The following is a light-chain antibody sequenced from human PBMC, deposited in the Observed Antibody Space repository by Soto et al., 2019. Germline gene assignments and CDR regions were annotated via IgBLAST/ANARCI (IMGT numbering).Light chain of an antibody. CDR1: QSISTW. CDR3: QQYMNYAT. Sequence: DIQMTQSPSTLSAYVGDRVTFTCRACQSISTWLAWYQQKPGKAPKLLIYDASSLQSDVPSRFSGSGSGTEFTLTISALQTDDFASYYCQQYMNYATFGQGTKVEIK. CDR2: DAS. J-gene: IGKJ1*01. V-gene: IGKV1-5*01.